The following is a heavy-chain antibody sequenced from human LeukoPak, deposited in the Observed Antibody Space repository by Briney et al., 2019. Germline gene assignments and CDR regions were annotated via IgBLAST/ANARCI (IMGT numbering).Heavy chain of an antibody. CDR2: TNHSGST. V-gene: IGHV4-34*01. CDR1: GGSFSGYY. D-gene: IGHD3-10*01. CDR3: ARGLYGSGSYRRFVSNWFDP. J-gene: IGHJ5*02. Sequence: SETLSLTCAVYGGSFSGYYWSWIRQPPGKGLEWIGETNHSGSTNYNPSLKSRVTISVDTSKNQFSLKLSSVTAADTAVYYCARGLYGSGSYRRFVSNWFDPWGQGTLVTVSS.